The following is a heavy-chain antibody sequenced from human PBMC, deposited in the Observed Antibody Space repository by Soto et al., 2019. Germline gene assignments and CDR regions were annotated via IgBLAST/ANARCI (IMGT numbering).Heavy chain of an antibody. V-gene: IGHV5-51*01. J-gene: IGHJ4*02. CDR3: ARGGVSTRTFDY. CDR1: GYNFAGYW. D-gene: IGHD3-3*01. CDR2: IYPSDSDT. Sequence: PGESLKISCKGSGYNFAGYWIAWVRQMPGKGLELMGIIYPSDSDTRYRPSFQGQVTISDDKSISSAYLQWSRLRASDTAMYYCARGGVSTRTFDYWGQGTPVTVSS.